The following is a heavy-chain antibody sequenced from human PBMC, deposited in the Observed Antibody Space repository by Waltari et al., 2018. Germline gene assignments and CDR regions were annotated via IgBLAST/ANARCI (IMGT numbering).Heavy chain of an antibody. V-gene: IGHV3-74*01. Sequence: EVQLVESGGGLVQPGGSLSLSCAASGFPFRSYWMHWVRQAPGKGLAWVSRINSDGSSTSYADSVMGRFTISRDNAKNTLYLQMNSLSVDDTAVYYCAELSSSAFHIWGQGTMVTVSS. CDR3: AELSSSAFHI. CDR2: INSDGSST. D-gene: IGHD1-7*01. CDR1: GFPFRSYW. J-gene: IGHJ3*02.